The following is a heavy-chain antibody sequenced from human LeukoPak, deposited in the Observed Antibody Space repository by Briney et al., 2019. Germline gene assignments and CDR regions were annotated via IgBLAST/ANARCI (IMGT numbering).Heavy chain of an antibody. V-gene: IGHV3-7*03. CDR3: ARDLPDVLTGYSDNAFDI. J-gene: IGHJ3*02. CDR1: GFPFSSYW. Sequence: PGGSLRLSCVASGFPFSSYWMTWVRQAPGKGLEWVANIKQDGSDKNYVDSVKGRFTISRDNAKKLLYLQMNSLRAEDTAVYYCARDLPDVLTGYSDNAFDIWGQGTMVTVSS. CDR2: IKQDGSDK. D-gene: IGHD3-9*01.